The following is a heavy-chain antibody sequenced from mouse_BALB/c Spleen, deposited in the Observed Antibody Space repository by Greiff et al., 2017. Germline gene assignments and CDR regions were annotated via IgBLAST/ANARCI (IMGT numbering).Heavy chain of an antibody. J-gene: IGHJ4*01. CDR3: ARQAGSSYDYAMDY. V-gene: IGHV5-6*03. Sequence: EVMLVESGGGLVKPGGSLKLSCAASGFTFSSYGMSWVRQTPDKRLEWVATISSGGSYTYYPDSVKGRFTISRDNAKNTLYLQMSSLKSEDTAMYYCARQAGSSYDYAMDYWGQGTSVTVSS. D-gene: IGHD1-1*01. CDR2: ISSGGSYT. CDR1: GFTFSSYG.